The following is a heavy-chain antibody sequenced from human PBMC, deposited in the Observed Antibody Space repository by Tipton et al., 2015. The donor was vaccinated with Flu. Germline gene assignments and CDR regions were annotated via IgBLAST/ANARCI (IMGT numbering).Heavy chain of an antibody. CDR1: GYTFTGYY. J-gene: IGHJ4*02. CDR3: ARDGNYNYGSGSLDF. D-gene: IGHD3-10*01. CDR2: INPNSGGT. V-gene: IGHV1-2*02. Sequence: QLVQSGAEVKKPGASVKVSCKASGYTFTGYYMHWVRQAPGQGLEWMGWINPNSGGTKYEQKFQGRVTMTRDTSITTAYMELSGLRSDDTAVYFCARDGNYNYGSGSLDFWGQGTLVTVSS.